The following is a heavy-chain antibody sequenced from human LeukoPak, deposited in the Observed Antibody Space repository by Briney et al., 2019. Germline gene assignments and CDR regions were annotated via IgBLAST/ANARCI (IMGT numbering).Heavy chain of an antibody. V-gene: IGHV3-23*01. CDR1: GFTFSRYA. D-gene: IGHD4-23*01. J-gene: IGHJ4*02. CDR3: AKEPNYGGNYYFDY. CDR2: ISGSGGST. Sequence: SGGSLRLSCAASGFTFSRYAMGWVRQTPGKGLEWVSGISGSGGSTYYGDSVRGRFTISRDNSKNTLYLQMNSLRAEDTAVYYCAKEPNYGGNYYFDYWGLGTLVTVSS.